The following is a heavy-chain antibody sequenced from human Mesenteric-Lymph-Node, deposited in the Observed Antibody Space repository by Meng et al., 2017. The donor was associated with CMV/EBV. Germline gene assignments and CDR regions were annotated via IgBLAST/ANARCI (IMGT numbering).Heavy chain of an antibody. D-gene: IGHD6-19*01. V-gene: IGHV4-34*01. Sequence: SETLSLTCTVSGGSINSYYWAWIRQPPGKGLEWIGEVTPGGGTNYSPSVKSRVTISRDTSNNQFSLKVTSLTAADTAVYYCGREQWLAHYFDNWGQGTLVTVSS. CDR1: GGSINSYY. J-gene: IGHJ4*02. CDR3: GREQWLAHYFDN. CDR2: VTPGGGT.